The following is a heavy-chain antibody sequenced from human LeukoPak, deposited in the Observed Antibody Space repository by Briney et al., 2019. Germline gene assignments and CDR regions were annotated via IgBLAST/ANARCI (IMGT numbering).Heavy chain of an antibody. CDR1: GYTFTSYD. D-gene: IGHD4-23*01. V-gene: IGHV1-8*01. J-gene: IGHJ6*02. Sequence: ASVKVSCKASGYTFTSYDINWVRQATGQGLEWMGWMNPNSGNTGYAQKFQGRVTMTTDTSTSTAYMELRSLRSDDTAVYYCARDGIYYGGNSGYRPYYYYGMDVWGQGTTVTVSS. CDR2: MNPNSGNT. CDR3: ARDGIYYGGNSGYRPYYYYGMDV.